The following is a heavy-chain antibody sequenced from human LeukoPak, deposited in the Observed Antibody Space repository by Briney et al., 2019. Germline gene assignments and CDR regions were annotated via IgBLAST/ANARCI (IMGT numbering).Heavy chain of an antibody. V-gene: IGHV3-66*01. CDR1: GFTVNSNH. CDR2: IYRSGNT. CDR3: ARDLLISNTWYLGDY. D-gene: IGHD3-3*02. Sequence: GGSLRLSCAVSGFTVNSNHMSWVRQAPGKGLEWVSVIYRSGNTNYADSVKGRFTISRDNSKNTLYLQMNSLRAEDTAAYYCARDLLISNTWYLGDYWGQGTLVTVSS. J-gene: IGHJ4*02.